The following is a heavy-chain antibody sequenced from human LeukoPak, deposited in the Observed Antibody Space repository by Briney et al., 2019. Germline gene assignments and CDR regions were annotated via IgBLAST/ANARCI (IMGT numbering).Heavy chain of an antibody. J-gene: IGHJ4*02. CDR2: IYSGGST. D-gene: IGHD6-13*01. CDR1: GFTFNSYS. V-gene: IGHV3-66*01. CDR3: ARVALAAAYYFDY. Sequence: PGGSLRLSCAASGFTFNSYSMSWVRQAPGKGLEWVSVIYSGGSTYYADSVKGRFTISRDNSKNTLYLQMNSLRAEDTAVYYCARVALAAAYYFDYWGQGTLVTVSS.